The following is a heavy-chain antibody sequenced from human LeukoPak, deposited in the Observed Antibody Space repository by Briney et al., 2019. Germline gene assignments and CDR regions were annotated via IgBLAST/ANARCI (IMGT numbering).Heavy chain of an antibody. V-gene: IGHV3-30*18. CDR2: ISYDGSNK. D-gene: IGHD6-25*01. Sequence: GRSLRLSCAASGFTFSSYGMHWVRQAPGKGLERVAVISYDGSNKYYADSVKGRFTISRDNSKNTLYLQMNSLRAEDTAVYYCAKDRSGGVNHYFDYWGQGTLVTVSS. CDR3: AKDRSGGVNHYFDY. J-gene: IGHJ4*02. CDR1: GFTFSSYG.